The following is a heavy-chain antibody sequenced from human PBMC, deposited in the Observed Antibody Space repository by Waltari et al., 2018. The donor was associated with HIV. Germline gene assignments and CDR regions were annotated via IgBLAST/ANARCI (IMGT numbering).Heavy chain of an antibody. CDR1: AGSLSSSGYS. CDR3: ARGDPDYGMDV. V-gene: IGHV4-30-2*01. D-gene: IGHD2-21*02. Sequence: QLRLQASGSGLVKPSQTLPLTCVVSAGSLSSSGYSWSWIRQPPGKGLEWIGNIYHSGISFYTPSLKSRVTISVDRSKNQLSLNLTSVTAADTGVYFCARGDPDYGMDVWGQGTTVTVS. CDR2: IYHSGIS. J-gene: IGHJ6*02.